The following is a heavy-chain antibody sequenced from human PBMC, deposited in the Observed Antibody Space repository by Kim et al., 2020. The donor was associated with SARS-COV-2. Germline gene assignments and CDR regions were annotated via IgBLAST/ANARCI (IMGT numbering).Heavy chain of an antibody. Sequence: GGSLRLSCAASGFTFSSYSMNWVRQAPGKGLEWVSSISSSSSYIYYADSVKGRFTISRDNAKNSLYLQMNSLRAEDTAVYYCARDSGSIWFFYYYGRDVWGQGTTVTVSS. CDR2: ISSSSSYI. V-gene: IGHV3-21*01. CDR3: ARDSGSIWFFYYYGRDV. D-gene: IGHD6-13*01. J-gene: IGHJ6*02. CDR1: GFTFSSYS.